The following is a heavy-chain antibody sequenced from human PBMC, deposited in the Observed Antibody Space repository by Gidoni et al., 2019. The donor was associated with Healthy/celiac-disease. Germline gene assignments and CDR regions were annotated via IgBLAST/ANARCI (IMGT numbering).Heavy chain of an antibody. D-gene: IGHD3-3*01. V-gene: IGHV3-21*01. CDR3: ASSWYDGYFQH. Sequence: EVQLVVSGGGLVKPGGSLSLSCAASGITFSSYSMNWVRQAPGKGLGWVSSISCSSSYIYYADSVRGRFTISRDNAKDSLYLQMDSLRAENTAVYYCASSWYDGYFQHWGQGTLVTVSS. CDR2: ISCSSSYI. J-gene: IGHJ1*01. CDR1: GITFSSYS.